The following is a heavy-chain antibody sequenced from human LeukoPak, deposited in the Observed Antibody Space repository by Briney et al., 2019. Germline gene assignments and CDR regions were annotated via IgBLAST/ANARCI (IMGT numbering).Heavy chain of an antibody. CDR1: GGTLNRHT. Sequence: SSVKVSCKASGGTLNRHTFSWVRQAPGQRLEWMGRITPIIDSAKYAQNFQDRVSITADKSTSTVYMELSSLRSEDTAVYFCARVNLRGSQYNWFDPWGQGTLVTVSS. CDR2: ITPIIDSA. CDR3: ARVNLRGSQYNWFDP. D-gene: IGHD1-26*01. J-gene: IGHJ5*02. V-gene: IGHV1-69*08.